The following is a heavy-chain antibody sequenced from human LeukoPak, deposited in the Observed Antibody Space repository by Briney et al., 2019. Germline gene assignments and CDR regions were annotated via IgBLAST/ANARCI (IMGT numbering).Heavy chain of an antibody. V-gene: IGHV3-48*03. Sequence: PGGSLRLSCAASGFPFSTYEMNWVRQAPGKGLEWVPYISSSGTTIFYAHSVKGRFTISRDNAKDSLFLQMNSLRVEDTAFYYCVRSFGFDPWGQGTLVTVSS. CDR2: ISSSGTTI. J-gene: IGHJ5*02. CDR1: GFPFSTYE. CDR3: VRSFGFDP.